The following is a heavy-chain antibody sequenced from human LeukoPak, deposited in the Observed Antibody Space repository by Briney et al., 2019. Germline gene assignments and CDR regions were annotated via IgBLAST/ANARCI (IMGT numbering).Heavy chain of an antibody. CDR2: INPNSGGT. D-gene: IGHD6-13*01. CDR1: GYTFTGYY. CDR3: ARGMDSSSWEATSIRYYYYYYMDV. V-gene: IGHV1-2*02. Sequence: ASVKVSCKASGYTFTGYYMHWVRQAPGQGLEWMGWINPNSGGTNYAQKFQGRVTMTRDTSISTAYMELSSLRSEDTAVYYCARGMDSSSWEATSIRYYYYYYMDVWGKGTTVTVSS. J-gene: IGHJ6*03.